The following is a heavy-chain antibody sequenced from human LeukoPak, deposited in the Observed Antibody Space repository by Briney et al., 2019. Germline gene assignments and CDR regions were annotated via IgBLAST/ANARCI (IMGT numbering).Heavy chain of an antibody. J-gene: IGHJ4*02. V-gene: IGHV4-59*01. CDR2: IYFRGTT. CDR1: GGSISSYY. CDR3: ARSPGAPFDY. D-gene: IGHD7-27*01. Sequence: PSETLSLTCTVSGGSISSYYWSWIRQPPGKGLEWIGYIYFRGTTNYHPSIKSRVTISVDTSKNQFSLKLTSVTTADTAVYYCARSPGAPFDYSGQGSLVTASS.